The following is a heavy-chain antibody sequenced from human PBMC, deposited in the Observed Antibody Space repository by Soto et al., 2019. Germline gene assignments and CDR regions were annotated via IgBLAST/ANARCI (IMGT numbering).Heavy chain of an antibody. D-gene: IGHD2-2*01. Sequence: GGSLRLSCAASGFTFSNYGMHWVRQTPGKGLEWVAPILYDGSNKYYGDSVKGRFTISRDNSKNTLYLQVSSLRAEDTAVYYCAKSRDAYNFYFYYGMDVWGQGTTVTVSS. V-gene: IGHV3-30*18. CDR3: AKSRDAYNFYFYYGMDV. CDR1: GFTFSNYG. J-gene: IGHJ6*02. CDR2: ILYDGSNK.